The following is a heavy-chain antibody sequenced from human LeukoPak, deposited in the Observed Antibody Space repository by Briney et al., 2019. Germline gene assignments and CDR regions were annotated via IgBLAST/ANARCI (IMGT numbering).Heavy chain of an antibody. CDR1: GYSISSGYY. CDR2: IYTSGST. Sequence: PSETLSLTCTVSGYSISSGYYWSWIRQPAGKGLEWIGRIYTSGSTNYNPSLKSRVTMSVDTSKNQFSLKLSSVTAADTAVYYCASSWYGYYFDYWGQGTLVTVSS. V-gene: IGHV4-4*07. J-gene: IGHJ4*02. D-gene: IGHD6-13*01. CDR3: ASSWYGYYFDY.